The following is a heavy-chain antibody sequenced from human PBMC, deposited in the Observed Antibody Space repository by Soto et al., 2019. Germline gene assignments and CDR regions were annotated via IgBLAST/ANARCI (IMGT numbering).Heavy chain of an antibody. J-gene: IGHJ6*02. CDR2: INHSGST. CDR3: ARGSNPRWGYYYYGMDV. V-gene: IGHV4-34*01. D-gene: IGHD1-26*01. Sequence: SETLSLTCAVYGGSFSGYYWSWIRQPPGKGLEWIGEINHSGSTNYNPSLKSRVTISVDTSKNQFSLKLSSVTAADTAVYYCARGSNPRWGYYYYGMDVWGQGTTVTISS. CDR1: GGSFSGYY.